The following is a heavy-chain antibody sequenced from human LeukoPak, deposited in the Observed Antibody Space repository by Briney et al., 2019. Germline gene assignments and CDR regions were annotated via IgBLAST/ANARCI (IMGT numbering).Heavy chain of an antibody. V-gene: IGHV3-43*02. J-gene: IGHJ4*02. CDR3: AKDMAYNYDRRIDY. CDR1: GFTFDDHA. CDR2: ISGDGGWT. Sequence: GGSLRLSCAASGFTFDDHALHWVRQAPGKGLEWVSVISGDGGWTYYADSVKGRFTVSRDNSKNSLYLQMDSLRTEDTALYYCAKDMAYNYDRRIDYWGQGTLVTVSS. D-gene: IGHD3-22*01.